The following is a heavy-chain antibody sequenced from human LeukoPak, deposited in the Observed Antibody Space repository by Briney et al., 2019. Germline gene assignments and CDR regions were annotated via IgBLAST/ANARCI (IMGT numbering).Heavy chain of an antibody. CDR1: GFTFSSYG. J-gene: IGHJ1*01. CDR3: ARGPSRNWDCSSTSCYGYFQH. V-gene: IGHV3-23*01. Sequence: PGGTLRLSCAAFGFTFSSYGMSWVRQAPGKGLEWVSSISDSGSSTYYADSVKGRFTISRDNSKNTQYLQMNSLRAEDTAVYYCARGPSRNWDCSSTSCYGYFQHWGQGTLVTVSS. D-gene: IGHD2-2*01. CDR2: ISDSGSST.